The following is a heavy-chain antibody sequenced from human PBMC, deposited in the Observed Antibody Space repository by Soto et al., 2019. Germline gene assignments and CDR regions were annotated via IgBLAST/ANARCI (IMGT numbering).Heavy chain of an antibody. D-gene: IGHD1-1*01. CDR1: GYTFTFRY. J-gene: IGHJ3*02. Sequence: QMQLVQSGAEVKKTGSSVKASCKASGYTFTFRYLHWVRQAPGQALEWMGWITPFKSDTNYAEKFQDRVTITRDRSVSTAYMELSNLRSDDTAMYYCARSPFAGSDAFDIWGQGTMVTVSS. CDR3: ARSPFAGSDAFDI. V-gene: IGHV1-45*02. CDR2: ITPFKSDT.